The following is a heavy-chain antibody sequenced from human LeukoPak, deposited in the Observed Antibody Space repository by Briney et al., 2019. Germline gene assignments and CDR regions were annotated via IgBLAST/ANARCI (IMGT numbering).Heavy chain of an antibody. Sequence: ASVKVSCKASGYTFTDSFMHWVRQAPGQGLEYLAWINLKNADTKFAQKFQGRVTLTRDTSISTVYMDLRSLRCDDTAVYYCARQGRHGGGDSYTTAEWSEGTLVTV. J-gene: IGHJ4*02. D-gene: IGHD2-21*02. V-gene: IGHV1-2*02. CDR1: GYTFTDSF. CDR2: INLKNADT. CDR3: ARQGRHGGGDSYTTAE.